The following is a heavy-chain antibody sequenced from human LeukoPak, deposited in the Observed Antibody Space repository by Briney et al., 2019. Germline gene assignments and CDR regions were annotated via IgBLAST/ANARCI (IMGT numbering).Heavy chain of an antibody. CDR3: ARSYSSSPKVDY. V-gene: IGHV3-33*01. Sequence: GGSLRLSCAASGFTFSSYGMHWVRQAPGKGLEWVAVIWYDGSNKYYADSVKGRFTISRDNSKNTPYLQMNSLRAEDTAVYYCARSYSSSPKVDYWGQGTLVTVSS. J-gene: IGHJ4*02. D-gene: IGHD6-6*01. CDR1: GFTFSSYG. CDR2: IWYDGSNK.